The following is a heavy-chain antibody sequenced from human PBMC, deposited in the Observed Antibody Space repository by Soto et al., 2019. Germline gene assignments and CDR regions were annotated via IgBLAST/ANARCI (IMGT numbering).Heavy chain of an antibody. CDR1: GGSASSTYW. Sequence: SETLSLTCALSGGSASSTYWWSWVRQPPGKGLECIGEINHRGSANYNPSLKSRVTISVDISKSQFSLRLTSVTAADTAVYYCARYKAASGTYYFDFWGQGALVTVSS. J-gene: IGHJ4*02. V-gene: IGHV4-4*02. D-gene: IGHD6-13*01. CDR3: ARYKAASGTYYFDF. CDR2: INHRGSA.